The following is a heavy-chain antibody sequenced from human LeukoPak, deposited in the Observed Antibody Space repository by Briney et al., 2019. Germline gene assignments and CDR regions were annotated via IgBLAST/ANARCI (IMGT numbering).Heavy chain of an antibody. CDR2: INHSGST. Sequence: PSETLSLICTVSGGSISSYYWSWIRQPPGKGLEWIGEINHSGSTNYNPSLKSRVTISVDTSKNQFSLKLSSVTAADTAVYYCARQLSYYGSGSYYSPSYYYYMDVWGKGTTVTISS. CDR1: GGSISSYY. CDR3: ARQLSYYGSGSYYSPSYYYYMDV. D-gene: IGHD3-10*01. J-gene: IGHJ6*03. V-gene: IGHV4-34*01.